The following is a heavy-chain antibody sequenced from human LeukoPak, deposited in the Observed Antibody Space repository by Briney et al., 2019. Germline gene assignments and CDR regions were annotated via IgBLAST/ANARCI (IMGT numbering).Heavy chain of an antibody. J-gene: IGHJ4*02. V-gene: IGHV4-59*08. D-gene: IGHD3/OR15-3a*01. CDR3: ARQTGSGLFILP. Sequence: SETLSLTCTVSGGSISSYYWSWVRQPPGKGLEWIGYIYYSGSTNYNPSLKSRVTISVDTSKNQFSLRLTSVTAADTAVYYCARQTGSGLFILPGGQGTLVTVSS. CDR2: IYYSGST. CDR1: GGSISSYY.